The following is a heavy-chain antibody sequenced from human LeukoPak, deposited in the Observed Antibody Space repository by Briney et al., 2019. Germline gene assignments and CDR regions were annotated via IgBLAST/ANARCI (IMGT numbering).Heavy chain of an antibody. CDR3: AREYYYDSSGYYYSQYFQH. D-gene: IGHD3-22*01. Sequence: GGSLRLSCAASGFTFSSYSMNWVRQAPGKGLEWVSSISSSSSTIYYADSVKGRFTISRDNAKNSLYLQMNSLRAEDTAVYYCAREYYYDSSGYYYSQYFQHWGQGTLVTVSS. J-gene: IGHJ1*01. CDR1: GFTFSSYS. CDR2: ISSSSSTI. V-gene: IGHV3-48*01.